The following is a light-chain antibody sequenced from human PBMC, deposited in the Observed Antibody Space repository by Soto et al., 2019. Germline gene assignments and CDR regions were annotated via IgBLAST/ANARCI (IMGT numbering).Light chain of an antibody. CDR1: QAISNY. CDR2: AAS. CDR3: QPYNKWPLT. V-gene: IGKV1-27*01. Sequence: IQMPQPPTSLSSYVGDRVTITCRASQAISNYLAWYQQKPGKVPKLLIYAASTLQSGVPSRFSGSGSGTDFTPTINSLQSEEFAVYYCQPYNKWPLTFGGGTKVDI. J-gene: IGKJ4*01.